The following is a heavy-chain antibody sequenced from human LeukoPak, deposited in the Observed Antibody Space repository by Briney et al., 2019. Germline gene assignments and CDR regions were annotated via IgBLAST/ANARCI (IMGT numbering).Heavy chain of an antibody. V-gene: IGHV4-59*12. J-gene: IGHJ3*02. CDR3: AREASDAFDI. CDR2: IYYSGST. CDR1: GGSISSYY. Sequence: NPSETLSLTCTVSGGSISSYYWSWIRQPPGKGLEWIGYIYYSGSTNYNPSLKSRVTISVDTSKNQFSLKLSSVTAADTAVYYCAREASDAFDIWGQGTMVTVSS.